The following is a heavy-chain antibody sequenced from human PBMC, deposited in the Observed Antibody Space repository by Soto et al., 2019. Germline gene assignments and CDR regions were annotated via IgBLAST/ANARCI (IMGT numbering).Heavy chain of an antibody. CDR1: EFTFSDYY. J-gene: IGHJ4*02. CDR3: ARHLGYYDSSGYFDY. CDR2: ISSSGTII. Sequence: PGGSLRLSCAASEFTFSDYYMSWIRQAPGKGLEWVSYISSSGTIIYYADSVKGRFTISRDNAKNSLYLQRNSRRAEDTAVYYCARHLGYYDSSGYFDYWGRGTLFTVSS. D-gene: IGHD3-22*01. V-gene: IGHV3-11*01.